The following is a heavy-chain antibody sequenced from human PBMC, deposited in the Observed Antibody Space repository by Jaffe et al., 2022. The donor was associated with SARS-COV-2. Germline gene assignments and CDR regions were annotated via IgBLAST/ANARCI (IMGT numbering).Heavy chain of an antibody. CDR1: GYSFTSYW. CDR3: ARHSLDFWSLIRQDYYYGMDV. J-gene: IGHJ6*02. D-gene: IGHD3-3*01. CDR2: IYPGDSDT. V-gene: IGHV5-51*01. Sequence: EVQLVQSGAEVKKPGESLKISCKGSGYSFTSYWIGWVRQMPGKGLEWMGIIYPGDSDTRYSPSFQGQVTISADKSISTAYLQWSSLKASDTAMYYCARHSLDFWSLIRQDYYYGMDVWGQGTTVTVSS.